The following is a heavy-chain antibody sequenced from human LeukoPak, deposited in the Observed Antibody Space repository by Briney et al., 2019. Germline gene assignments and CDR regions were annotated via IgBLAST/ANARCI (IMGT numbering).Heavy chain of an antibody. V-gene: IGHV3-21*04. CDR1: GFTFSSYS. J-gene: IGHJ4*02. D-gene: IGHD3-16*02. CDR2: ISSSSSYI. CDR3: AKALGELSFIVDY. Sequence: GGSLRLSCAASGFTFSSYSMNWVRQAPGKGLEWVSSISSSSSYIYYADSVKGRFTISRDNSKNTLYLQVNSLRAEDTAVYYCAKALGELSFIVDYWGQGTLVTVSS.